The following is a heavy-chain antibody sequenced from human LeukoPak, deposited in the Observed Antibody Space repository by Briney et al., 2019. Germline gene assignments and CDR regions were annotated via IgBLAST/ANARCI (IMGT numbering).Heavy chain of an antibody. CDR1: GYSFTSYW. D-gene: IGHD6-19*01. CDR3: ARRIALAGSNWFDP. J-gene: IGHJ5*02. CDR2: IYPGDSDT. V-gene: IGHV5-51*01. Sequence: GESLKISCEGSGYSFTSYWIGWVRQMPGKGLEWMGIIYPGDSDTRYSPSFQGQVTISADKSISTAYLQWSNLKASDTAMYYCARRIALAGSNWFDPWGQGTLITVSS.